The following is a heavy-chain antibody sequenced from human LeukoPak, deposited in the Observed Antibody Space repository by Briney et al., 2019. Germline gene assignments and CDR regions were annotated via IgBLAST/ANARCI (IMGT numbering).Heavy chain of an antibody. Sequence: GRSLRLSCAASGFSLSSYGMHWVRQAPGKGLEWVVVMSYDGSDKHYADSVKGRFTISRDTSKNTLYLQMNSLRAEDTALYFCAKDSRYCSGGTCYPYYYMDVWGKGTTVTVSS. CDR2: MSYDGSDK. D-gene: IGHD2-15*01. J-gene: IGHJ6*03. V-gene: IGHV3-30*18. CDR3: AKDSRYCSGGTCYPYYYMDV. CDR1: GFSLSSYG.